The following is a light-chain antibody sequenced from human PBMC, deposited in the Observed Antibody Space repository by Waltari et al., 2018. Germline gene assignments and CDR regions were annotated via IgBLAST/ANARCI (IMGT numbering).Light chain of an antibody. CDR2: GVS. CDR1: SSDVGRYTY. Sequence: QSALTQPASVSGSPGQSITISCSGTSSDVGRYTYVSWYQQHPGKAPKLIISGVSNRPSGVSNRFSGSKSDNTASLTLSGLRPEDEAYYHCISYTSSDTYVFGTGTEVTVL. J-gene: IGLJ1*01. V-gene: IGLV2-14*03. CDR3: ISYTSSDTYV.